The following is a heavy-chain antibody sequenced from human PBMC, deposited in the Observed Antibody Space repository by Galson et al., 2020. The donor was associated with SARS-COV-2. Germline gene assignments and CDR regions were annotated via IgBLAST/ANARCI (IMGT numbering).Heavy chain of an antibody. D-gene: IGHD6-19*01. Sequence: ASVKVSCKVSGYTLTELSMHWVRQAPGKGLEWMGGFDPEDGETIYAQKFQGRVTMTEDTSTDTAYMELSSLRSEDTAVYYCARDPGYSSGWNTYYYYYMDVWGKGTTVTVSS. V-gene: IGHV1-24*01. CDR3: ARDPGYSSGWNTYYYYYMDV. J-gene: IGHJ6*03. CDR1: GYTLTELS. CDR2: FDPEDGET.